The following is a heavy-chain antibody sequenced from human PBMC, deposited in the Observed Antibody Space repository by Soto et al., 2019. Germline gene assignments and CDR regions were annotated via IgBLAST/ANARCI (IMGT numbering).Heavy chain of an antibody. CDR3: ACAPQKLLIQPKLDY. Sequence: PSETLSLTCSVSGDSVSSYNYYWSWIRQSPGKGLEWIGYIYSSGSTNYNPTLKSRVTISVDTSKNQFSLKLSSVTAADRAVYYSACAPQKLLIQPKLDYLGHGALVT. CDR1: GDSVSSYNYY. CDR2: IYSSGST. D-gene: IGHD5-18*01. J-gene: IGHJ4*01. V-gene: IGHV4-61*01.